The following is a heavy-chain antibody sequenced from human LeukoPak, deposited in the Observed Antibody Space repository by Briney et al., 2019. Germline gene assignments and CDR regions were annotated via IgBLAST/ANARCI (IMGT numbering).Heavy chain of an antibody. CDR3: ARDKAHSYGYYFDP. D-gene: IGHD3-10*01. CDR1: GDAISTYY. V-gene: IGHV4-4*08. CDR2: IANGRT. J-gene: IGHJ4*02. Sequence: PSETLSLTCTVSGDAISTYYWNWIRQTPGKGLEWVGHIANGRTDYNPSLKSRAIISVDTSKNQIPLRLTSATAADTAVYHCARDKAHSYGYYFDPWGPGTQVLVSS.